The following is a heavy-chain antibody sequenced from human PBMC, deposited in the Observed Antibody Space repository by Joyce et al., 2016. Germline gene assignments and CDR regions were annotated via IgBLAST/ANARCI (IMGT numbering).Heavy chain of an antibody. CDR2: IYPGDSRT. CDR3: ARVISHSHFDT. V-gene: IGHV5-51*01. Sequence: EVQLVQSGAEVQKPGESLKISCKSSGFSFNGYWIAWVRQMPGNGLEWMGNIYPGDSRTRYSPSFQGQVTISADKSINTAYLHWSSLKASDTAIYYCARVISHSHFDTWGQGTLVTVSS. J-gene: IGHJ4*02. CDR1: GFSFNGYW. D-gene: IGHD2-21*01.